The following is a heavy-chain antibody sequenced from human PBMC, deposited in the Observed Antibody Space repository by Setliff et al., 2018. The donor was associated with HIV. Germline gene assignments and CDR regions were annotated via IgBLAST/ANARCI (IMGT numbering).Heavy chain of an antibody. V-gene: IGHV1-18*01. D-gene: IGHD6-13*01. CDR2: SSTDNGHT. CDR3: ARGESAAAGTGVCDY. Sequence: ASVKVSCKASGYSLSKCGISWVRQAPGQGLEWMGWSSTDNGHTNYAQKLQGRVTMTTDTSTRTAYMELRGLTSDDTAVYYCARGESAAAGTGVCDYWGQGTLVTVSS. J-gene: IGHJ4*02. CDR1: GYSLSKCG.